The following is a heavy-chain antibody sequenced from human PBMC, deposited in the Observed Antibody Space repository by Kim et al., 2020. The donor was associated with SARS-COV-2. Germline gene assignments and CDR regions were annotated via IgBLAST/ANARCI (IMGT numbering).Heavy chain of an antibody. CDR2: IYYSGST. CDR3: ARDLKSGDYGDSYYYY. J-gene: IGHJ6*01. D-gene: IGHD4-17*01. V-gene: IGHV4-39*07. Sequence: SETLSLTCTVSGGSISSSSYYWGWIRQPPGKGLEWIGSIYYSGSTYYNPSLKSRVTISVDTSKNQFSLKLSSVTAADTAVYYCARDLKSGDYGDSYYYY. CDR1: GGSISSSSYY.